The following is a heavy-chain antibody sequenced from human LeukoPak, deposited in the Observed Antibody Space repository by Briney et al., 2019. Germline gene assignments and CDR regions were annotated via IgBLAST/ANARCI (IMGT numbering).Heavy chain of an antibody. CDR3: ARGSMVRGVIIPD. CDR1: GGSFSGYY. D-gene: IGHD3-10*01. CDR2: IYHSGST. J-gene: IGHJ4*02. V-gene: IGHV4-34*01. Sequence: SETLSLTCAVYGGSFSGYYWSWIRQPPGKGLEWIGEIYHSGSTNYNPSLKSRVTISVDTSKNQFSLKLSSVTAADTAVYYCARGSMVRGVIIPDWGQGALLTVSS.